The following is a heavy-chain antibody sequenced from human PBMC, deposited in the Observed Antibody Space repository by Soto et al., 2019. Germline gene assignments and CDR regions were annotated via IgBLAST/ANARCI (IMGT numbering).Heavy chain of an antibody. CDR3: AKDFADYGDYVAFDY. J-gene: IGHJ4*02. CDR1: GFTFSIYA. V-gene: IGHV3-23*01. CDR2: ISGSGGST. Sequence: PGGSLRLSCAASGFTFSIYAMSWVRQAPGKGLEWVSAISGSGGSTYYADSVKGRFTISRDNSKNTLYLQMNGLRAEDTAVYYCAKDFADYGDYVAFDYWGQGTLVTVSS. D-gene: IGHD4-17*01.